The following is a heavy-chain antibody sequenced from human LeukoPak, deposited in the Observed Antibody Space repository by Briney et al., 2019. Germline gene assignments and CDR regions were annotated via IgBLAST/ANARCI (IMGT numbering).Heavy chain of an antibody. V-gene: IGHV4-30-4*01. CDR3: ARDDVGWTAPDAFDI. D-gene: IGHD6-19*01. CDR1: GGSISSGDYY. J-gene: IGHJ3*02. CDR2: IYYSGST. Sequence: SQTLSLTCTVSGGSISSGDYYWSWIRQPPGKGLEWIGYIYYSGSTYYNPSLKSRVTISVDTSKNQFSLKLSSVTAADTAVYYCARDDVGWTAPDAFDIWGQGTMVTVSS.